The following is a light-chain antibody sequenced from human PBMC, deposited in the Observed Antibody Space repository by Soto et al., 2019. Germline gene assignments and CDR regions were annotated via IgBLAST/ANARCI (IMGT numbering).Light chain of an antibody. CDR1: QSVSSSY. CDR2: GAS. V-gene: IGKV3-20*01. J-gene: IGKJ1*01. Sequence: EIVLTQSPGTLSLSPGERATLSCRASQSVSSSYLAWYQQKPGQAPRLLIYGASSRATGIPDRFSGSGSGTDFTLTISRLEPEDFAVYYCQQYHNSPPTFGQGTKWIS. CDR3: QQYHNSPPT.